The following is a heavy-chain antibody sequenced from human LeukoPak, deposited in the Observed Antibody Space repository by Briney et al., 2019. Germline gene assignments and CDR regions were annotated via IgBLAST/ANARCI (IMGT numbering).Heavy chain of an antibody. J-gene: IGHJ3*02. V-gene: IGHV1-24*01. CDR3: ATLKLGGGYSAFDI. D-gene: IGHD3-22*01. Sequence: ASVKVSCKVSGYTLTELSMHWVRQAPGKGLEWMGGFDPEDGETIYAQKFQGRVTMTEDTSTDTAYMELSSQRSEDTAVYYCATLKLGGGYSAFDIWGQGTMVTVSS. CDR2: FDPEDGET. CDR1: GYTLTELS.